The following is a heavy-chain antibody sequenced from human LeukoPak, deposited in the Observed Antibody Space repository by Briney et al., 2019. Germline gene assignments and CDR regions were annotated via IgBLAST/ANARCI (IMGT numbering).Heavy chain of an antibody. CDR2: IYYSGST. CDR1: GGSISSGGYY. J-gene: IGHJ4*02. V-gene: IGHV4-31*03. Sequence: PSETLSLTCTVSGGSISSGGYYWSWIRQHPGKGLEWIGYIYYSGSTYYNPSLKSRVTISVDTSKNQFSLKLSSVTAADTAVYYCARQEWELRYFDYWGQGTLVTVSS. D-gene: IGHD1-26*01. CDR3: ARQEWELRYFDY.